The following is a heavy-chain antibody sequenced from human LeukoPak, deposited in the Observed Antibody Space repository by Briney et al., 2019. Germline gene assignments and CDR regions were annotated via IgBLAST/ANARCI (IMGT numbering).Heavy chain of an antibody. CDR1: RGTFSSYA. J-gene: IGHJ4*02. CDR2: ISTYNGNT. V-gene: IGHV1-18*01. D-gene: IGHD6-19*01. Sequence: ASVKVSCKASRGTFSSYAISWVRQAPGQGLEWMGWISTYNGNTNNAQKLRDRVTMTTDTSTSTAYMELRSLRSDDTAVYYCARGSSGWGWDYFDYWGKGTLVTVSS. CDR3: ARGSSGWGWDYFDY.